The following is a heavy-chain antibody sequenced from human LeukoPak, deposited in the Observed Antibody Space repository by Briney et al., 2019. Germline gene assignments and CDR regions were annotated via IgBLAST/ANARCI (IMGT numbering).Heavy chain of an antibody. D-gene: IGHD5-12*01. J-gene: IGHJ3*02. V-gene: IGHV3-7*04. CDR3: ARSQWLRFDAFDI. CDR1: GFSFSNYW. CDR2: IKQDGSEN. Sequence: GGPLRPSCAAAGFSFSNYWMGWVRQAPGKWLEWVANIKQDGSENYYVDSVKGRFTISRDNAKNSLYLQMNSLRAEDTAVYYCARSQWLRFDAFDIWGQGTMVTVSS.